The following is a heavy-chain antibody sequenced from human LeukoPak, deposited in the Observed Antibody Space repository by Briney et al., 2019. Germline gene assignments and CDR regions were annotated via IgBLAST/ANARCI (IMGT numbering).Heavy chain of an antibody. CDR2: IYYSGST. Sequence: SETLSLTCAVYGGSFSGYYWSWIRQPPGKGLEWIGSIYYSGSTYYNPSLKSRVTISVDTSKNQFSLKLSSVTAADTAVYYCAREHSGYAIDYWGQGTLVTVSS. D-gene: IGHD5-12*01. J-gene: IGHJ4*02. CDR3: AREHSGYAIDY. V-gene: IGHV4-34*01. CDR1: GGSFSGYY.